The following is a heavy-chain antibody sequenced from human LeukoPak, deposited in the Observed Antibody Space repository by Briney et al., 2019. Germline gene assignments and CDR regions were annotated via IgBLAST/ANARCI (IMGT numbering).Heavy chain of an antibody. V-gene: IGHV3-7*01. Sequence: GGSLRLSCAASGFTFSSYWMSWVRQAPGKGLEWVANIKQDGSERYYVDSVKGRFTISRDNAKNSLYLQMNSLRAEDTAVYYCARDEGSYYDSSGPYFDYWGQGTLVTVSS. CDR1: GFTFSSYW. D-gene: IGHD3-22*01. CDR3: ARDEGSYYDSSGPYFDY. CDR2: IKQDGSER. J-gene: IGHJ4*02.